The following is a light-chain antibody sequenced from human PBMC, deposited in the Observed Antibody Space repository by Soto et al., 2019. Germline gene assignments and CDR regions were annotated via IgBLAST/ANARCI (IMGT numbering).Light chain of an antibody. V-gene: IGLV1-40*01. CDR1: SSNIGAGYD. CDR2: GNS. J-gene: IGLJ3*02. CDR3: QSYDSSLSAL. Sequence: QSVLTQPPSVSGAPGQTVTISCTGSSSNIGAGYDVHWYQQLPGTAPKLLIYGNSNRPSGVPDRFSGSKSGTSASLAITGLQAEDAADYYCQSYDSSLSALFGGGTKLTVL.